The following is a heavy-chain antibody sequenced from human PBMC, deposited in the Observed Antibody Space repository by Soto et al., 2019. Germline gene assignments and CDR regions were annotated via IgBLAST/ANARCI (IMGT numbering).Heavy chain of an antibody. CDR2: ISYDGSNK. J-gene: IGHJ5*02. Sequence: QVQLVESGGGVVQPGRSLRLSCAASGFTFSSYGMHWVRQAPGKGLEWVAVISYDGSNKCYADSVKGRFTISRDNSKNTLYLQMNSLRAEDTAVYYCAKGRDGYILLDNWFDPWGQGTLVTVSS. CDR3: AKGRDGYILLDNWFDP. CDR1: GFTFSSYG. D-gene: IGHD2-21*01. V-gene: IGHV3-30*18.